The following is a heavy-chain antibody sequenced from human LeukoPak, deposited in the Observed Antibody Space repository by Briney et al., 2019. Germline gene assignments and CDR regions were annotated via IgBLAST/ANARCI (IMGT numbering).Heavy chain of an antibody. CDR3: ARDSKFSWDGYNLDAFDI. V-gene: IGHV4-39*07. Sequence: SETLSLTCTVSGGSISSSSYYWGWIRQPPGKGLEWIGSIYYSGSTYYNPSLKSRVTISVDTSKNQFSLKLSSVTAADTAVYYCARDSKFSWDGYNLDAFDIWGQGTMVTVSS. CDR1: GGSISSSSYY. D-gene: IGHD5-24*01. CDR2: IYYSGST. J-gene: IGHJ3*02.